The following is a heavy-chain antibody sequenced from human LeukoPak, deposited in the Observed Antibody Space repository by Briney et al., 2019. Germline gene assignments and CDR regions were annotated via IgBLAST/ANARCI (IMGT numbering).Heavy chain of an antibody. D-gene: IGHD3-22*01. CDR3: ARTYDSSGYYGRAFDI. Sequence: SETLSLTCTVSGGSISSYYWSWIRQPPGKGLEWIGYIYYSGSTNYNPSLKSRVTISVDTSKNQFSLKLSSVTAADTAVYYCARTYDSSGYYGRAFDIWGQGTMVTVSS. CDR2: IYYSGST. CDR1: GGSISSYY. J-gene: IGHJ3*02. V-gene: IGHV4-59*01.